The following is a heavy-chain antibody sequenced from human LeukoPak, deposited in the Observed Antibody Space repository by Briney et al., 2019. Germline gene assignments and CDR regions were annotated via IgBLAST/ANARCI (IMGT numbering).Heavy chain of an antibody. CDR2: ISWNSGSI. CDR3: ASSSGSWYYFDY. CDR1: GFTFDDYA. J-gene: IGHJ4*02. D-gene: IGHD6-19*01. V-gene: IGHV3-9*01. Sequence: GRSLRLSCAASGFTFDDYAMHWVRQAPGEGLEWVSGISWNSGSIGYADSVKGRFTISRDNAKNSLYLQMNSLRAEDTALYYCASSSGSWYYFDYWGQGTLVTVSS.